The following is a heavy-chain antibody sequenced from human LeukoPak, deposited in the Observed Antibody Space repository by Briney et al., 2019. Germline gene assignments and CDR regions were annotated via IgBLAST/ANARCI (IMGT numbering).Heavy chain of an antibody. CDR1: GFTXSSYS. CDR3: ARDRRAI. V-gene: IGHV3-21*01. Sequence: GGXXXXSCAAXGFTXSSYSMNWVRQAPGKGLEGVSSISSSSSYKYYADSVKGRFTISRDNAKNSLYLQMNSLRAEDTAVYYCARDRRAIWGQGTLVTVSS. J-gene: IGHJ4*02. CDR2: ISSSSSYK. D-gene: IGHD2-21*01.